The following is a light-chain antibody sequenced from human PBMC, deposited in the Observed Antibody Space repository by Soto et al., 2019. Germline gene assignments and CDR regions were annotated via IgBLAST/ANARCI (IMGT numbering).Light chain of an antibody. CDR2: EAN. V-gene: IGLV2-23*01. J-gene: IGLJ2*01. CDR3: SSYAGYSTSVV. CDR1: SSDVGSYNL. Sequence: QSVLTQPASVSGSPGQSITISCTGTSSDVGSYNLVSWYQQHPGKAPKLMIYEANQQPSGVSDRFSGSKSGNPASLTISGLQAEDEAEYYCSSYAGYSTSVVFGGGTKLTVL.